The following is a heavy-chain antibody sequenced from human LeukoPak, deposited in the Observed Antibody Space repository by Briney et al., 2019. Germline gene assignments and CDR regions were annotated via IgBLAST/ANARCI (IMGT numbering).Heavy chain of an antibody. CDR3: ARLQIRRTYYYDSSGYSKSGAFDI. CDR1: GGSFSGYY. CDR2: INHSGST. J-gene: IGHJ3*02. Sequence: SETLSLTCAVYGGSFSGYYWSWIRQPPGKGLEWIGEINHSGSTNYNPSLKSRVTISVDASKNQFSLKLSSVTAADTAVYYCARLQIRRTYYYDSSGYSKSGAFDIWGQGTMVTVSS. D-gene: IGHD3-22*01. V-gene: IGHV4-34*01.